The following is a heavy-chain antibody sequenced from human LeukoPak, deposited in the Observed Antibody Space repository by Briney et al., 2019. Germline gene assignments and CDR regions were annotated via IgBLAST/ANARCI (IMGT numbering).Heavy chain of an antibody. D-gene: IGHD5-12*01. Sequence: GGSLRLSCTASGFTFGDYAMSWFRQAPGKGLEWVGFIRSKAYGGTTEYAASVKGRFTISRDDSKSIAYLQMNSLKTEDTAVYYCTRGSESGYDRYYFDYWGQGTLVTVSS. CDR2: IRSKAYGGTT. CDR3: TRGSESGYDRYYFDY. J-gene: IGHJ4*02. V-gene: IGHV3-49*03. CDR1: GFTFGDYA.